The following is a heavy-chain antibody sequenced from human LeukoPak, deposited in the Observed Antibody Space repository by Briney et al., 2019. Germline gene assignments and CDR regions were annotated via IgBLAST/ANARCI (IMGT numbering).Heavy chain of an antibody. V-gene: IGHV4-59*12. J-gene: IGHJ3*02. Sequence: SETLSLTCTVSGGSISSYYWSWIRQPPGKGLEWIGNIYHSGSTYYNPSLKSRVTISVDTSKNQFSLKLSSVTAADTAVYYCARDLFPMIVVVIGAFDIWGQGTMVTVSS. D-gene: IGHD3-22*01. CDR1: GGSISSYY. CDR2: IYHSGST. CDR3: ARDLFPMIVVVIGAFDI.